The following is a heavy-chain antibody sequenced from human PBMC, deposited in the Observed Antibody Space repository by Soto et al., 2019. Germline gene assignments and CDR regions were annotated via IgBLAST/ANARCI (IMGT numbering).Heavy chain of an antibody. Sequence: ASVKVSCKASGYTFTSYYMHWVRQAPGQGLEWMGIINPSGGSTSYAQKFQGRVTMTRDTSTSTVYMELSSLRSEDTAVYYCAKASYDYVWGSYRWSDYWGQGTLVTVSS. CDR1: GYTFTSYY. J-gene: IGHJ4*02. CDR2: INPSGGST. D-gene: IGHD3-16*02. V-gene: IGHV1-46*01. CDR3: AKASYDYVWGSYRWSDY.